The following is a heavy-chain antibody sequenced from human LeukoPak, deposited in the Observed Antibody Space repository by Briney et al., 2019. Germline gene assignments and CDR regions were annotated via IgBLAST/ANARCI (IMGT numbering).Heavy chain of an antibody. CDR1: GFTFSNYA. CDR3: ARELGIRAFDI. D-gene: IGHD7-27*01. CDR2: ISSTSTYR. Sequence: PGGSLRLSCAASGFTFSNYAMDWVRQAPGKGLEWVSSISSTSTYRYYADSLKGRFTISRDNAKNSLYLQMNSLRADDTAAYYCARELGIRAFDIWGQGTMVTVSS. J-gene: IGHJ3*02. V-gene: IGHV3-21*01.